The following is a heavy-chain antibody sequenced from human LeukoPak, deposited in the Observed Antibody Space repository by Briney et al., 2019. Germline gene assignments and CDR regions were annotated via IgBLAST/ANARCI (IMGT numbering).Heavy chain of an antibody. J-gene: IGHJ5*02. CDR1: GYTFTSYG. CDR3: ARVPYYYDSSGYYLGWFDP. CDR2: ISAYNGNT. D-gene: IGHD3-22*01. V-gene: IGHV1-18*01. Sequence: ASVKVSCKASGYTFTSYGISWVRQAPGQGLEWMGWISAYNGNTNYAQKPQGRVTMTTDTSTSTAYMELRSLRSDDTAVYYCARVPYYYDSSGYYLGWFDPWGQGTLVTVSS.